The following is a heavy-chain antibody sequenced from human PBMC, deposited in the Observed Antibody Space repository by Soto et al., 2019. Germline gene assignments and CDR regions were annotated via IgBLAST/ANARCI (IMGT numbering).Heavy chain of an antibody. J-gene: IGHJ3*02. CDR3: ARGVKLDDYIWGSYRWGDWNDAFDI. CDR2: ISSSSSYI. D-gene: IGHD3-16*02. V-gene: IGHV3-21*01. Sequence: GGSLRLSCAASGFTFSSYSMNWVRQAPGKGLEWVSSISSSSSYIYYADSVKGRFTISRDNAKNSLYLQMNSLRAEDTAVYYCARGVKLDDYIWGSYRWGDWNDAFDIWGQGTMVTVSS. CDR1: GFTFSSYS.